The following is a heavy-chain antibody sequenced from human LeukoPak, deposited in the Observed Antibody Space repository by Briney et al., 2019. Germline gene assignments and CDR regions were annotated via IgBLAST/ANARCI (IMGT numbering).Heavy chain of an antibody. Sequence: PGGSLRLSCAASGLTFSSYGMSWVRQAPGKGLECVAGIVASGGSTFYADSVRGRFTVSRDNSQDTLFLQMNSLRAEDTAMYYCAKSIVGAIAFDYWGQGTLVTVSS. CDR1: GLTFSSYG. CDR2: IVASGGST. J-gene: IGHJ4*02. CDR3: AKSIVGAIAFDY. V-gene: IGHV3-23*01. D-gene: IGHD1-26*01.